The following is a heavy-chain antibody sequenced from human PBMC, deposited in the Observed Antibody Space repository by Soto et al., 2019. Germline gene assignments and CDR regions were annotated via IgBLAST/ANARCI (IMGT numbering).Heavy chain of an antibody. CDR3: ARTQLGDYYYYYMDV. V-gene: IGHV4-39*01. D-gene: IGHD6-13*01. CDR1: GGSLSRSSYH. J-gene: IGHJ6*03. CDR2: IYYSGGT. Sequence: SEAPSLTRTGSGGSLSRSSYHLGWIRQPPGKGLEWIGSIYYSGGTYYTPSLMSRVTISVDTSKNQFSLRLSSVTAADTAVYYSARTQLGDYYYYYMDVWGKGTTVTVSS.